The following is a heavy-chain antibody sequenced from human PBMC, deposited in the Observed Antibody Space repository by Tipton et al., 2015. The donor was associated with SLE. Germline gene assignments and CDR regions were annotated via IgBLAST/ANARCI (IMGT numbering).Heavy chain of an antibody. J-gene: IGHJ5*02. CDR2: INHSGST. CDR3: ARDPSYYYGSGSNGSWFDP. V-gene: IGHV4-34*01. D-gene: IGHD3-10*01. CDR1: GGSFSGYY. Sequence: TLSLTCAVYGGSFSGYYWSWIHQPPGKGLEWIGEINHSGSTNYNPSLKSRVTISVDTSKNQFSLKLNSVTAADTAVYYCARDPSYYYGSGSNGSWFDPWGQGTLVTVSS.